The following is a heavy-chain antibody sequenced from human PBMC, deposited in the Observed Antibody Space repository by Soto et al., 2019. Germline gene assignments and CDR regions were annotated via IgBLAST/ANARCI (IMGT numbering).Heavy chain of an antibody. CDR1: GGSISSGGYY. CDR3: ARRTPYGSGSYYRDNWFDP. Sequence: TLSLTCTVSGGSISSGGYYWSWIRQHPGKGLEWIGYIYYSGSTYYNPSLKSRVTISVDTSKNQFSLKLSSVTAADTAVYYCARRTPYGSGSYYRDNWFDPWGQGTLVTVSS. CDR2: IYYSGST. D-gene: IGHD3-10*01. J-gene: IGHJ5*02. V-gene: IGHV4-31*03.